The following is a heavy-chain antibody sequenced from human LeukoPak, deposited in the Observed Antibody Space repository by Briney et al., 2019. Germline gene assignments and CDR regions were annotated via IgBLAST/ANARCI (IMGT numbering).Heavy chain of an antibody. Sequence: SVKVSCKASGYTFTGYYMHWVRQAPGQGLEWMGGIIPIFGTANYAQKFQGRVTITTDESTSTAYMELSSLRSEDTAVYCCARGMYNWNLSDAFDIWGQGTMVTVSS. CDR3: ARGMYNWNLSDAFDI. CDR1: GYTFTGYY. J-gene: IGHJ3*02. CDR2: IIPIFGTA. D-gene: IGHD1-20*01. V-gene: IGHV1-69*05.